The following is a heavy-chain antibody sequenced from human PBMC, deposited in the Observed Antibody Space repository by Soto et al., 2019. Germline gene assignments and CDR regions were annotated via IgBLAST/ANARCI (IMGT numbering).Heavy chain of an antibody. D-gene: IGHD3-10*01. CDR3: ARASWDRVRGVKEFDS. CDR1: GYTFTNDY. Sequence: QVQLVQSGAEVKKPGASVKVSCKASGYTFTNDYMHWVRQAPGQGLEWMGIINPSTGTTSYTQKFQGRATMTRDTSTSTVHMELSSLRSDDTAVYYCARASWDRVRGVKEFDSWGQGTLVTVSS. V-gene: IGHV1-46*01. J-gene: IGHJ4*02. CDR2: INPSTGTT.